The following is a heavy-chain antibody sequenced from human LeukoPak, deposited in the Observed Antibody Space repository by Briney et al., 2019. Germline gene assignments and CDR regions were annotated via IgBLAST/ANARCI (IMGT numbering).Heavy chain of an antibody. CDR2: IRYDGSNK. CDR3: AKDLDGSGSYYNGAGGFDY. D-gene: IGHD3-10*01. Sequence: GGSLRLSCAASGFTFSSDGMHWVRQARGKGLEWVAFIRYDGSNKYYADSVKGRFTISRDNSKNTLYLQMNSLRAEDTAVYYCAKDLDGSGSYYNGAGGFDYWGQGTLVTVSS. J-gene: IGHJ4*02. V-gene: IGHV3-30*02. CDR1: GFTFSSDG.